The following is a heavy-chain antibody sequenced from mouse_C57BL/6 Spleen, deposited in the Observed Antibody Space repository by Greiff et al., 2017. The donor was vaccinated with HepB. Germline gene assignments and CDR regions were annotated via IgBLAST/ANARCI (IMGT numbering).Heavy chain of an antibody. V-gene: IGHV3-6*01. D-gene: IGHD2-3*01. J-gene: IGHJ4*01. Sequence: DVQLQESGPGFVKPSQSLSLTCSVTGYSITSGYYWNWIRQFPGNKLEWMGYISYDGSNNYNPSLKNRISITRYTSKNQFFLKLNSVTTEDTATYYCARVDDGYYGYAMDYWGQGTSVTVSS. CDR2: ISYDGSN. CDR3: ARVDDGYYGYAMDY. CDR1: GYSITSGYY.